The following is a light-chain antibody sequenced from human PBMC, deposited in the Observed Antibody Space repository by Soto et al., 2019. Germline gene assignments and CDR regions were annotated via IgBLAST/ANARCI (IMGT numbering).Light chain of an antibody. CDR3: QHGFTWPWT. J-gene: IGKJ1*01. V-gene: IGKV3D-20*02. Sequence: EIVLMSSPRTLVVYRQAGDPLCCRARNIVSNNYLAWYQQTPGQAPRLLICDASYRAAGIPAWFSGSGSGTDFTLTSSSLEHEDFAFYYCQHGFTWPWTFGQGTKVDIK. CDR1: NIVSNNY. CDR2: DAS.